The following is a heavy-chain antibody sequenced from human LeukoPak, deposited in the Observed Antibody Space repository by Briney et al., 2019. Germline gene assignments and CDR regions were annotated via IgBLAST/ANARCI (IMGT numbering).Heavy chain of an antibody. D-gene: IGHD2-15*01. CDR3: AIDIVVVVAATGFDY. V-gene: IGHV1-69*13. CDR2: IIPIFGTA. Sequence: SVKVSCKASGGTFSSYAISWVRQAPGQGLEWMGGIIPIFGTANYAQKFQGRVTITADESTSTAYMELSSLRSEDTAVYYCAIDIVVVVAATGFDYWGQGTLVTVSP. CDR1: GGTFSSYA. J-gene: IGHJ4*02.